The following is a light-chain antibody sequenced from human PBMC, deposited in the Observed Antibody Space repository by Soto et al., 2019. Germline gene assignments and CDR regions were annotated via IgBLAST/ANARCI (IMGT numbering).Light chain of an antibody. CDR1: SSDVGGYNY. J-gene: IGLJ1*01. V-gene: IGLV2-8*01. Sequence: QSALTQPPSASGSPGQSVAISCTGTSSDVGGYNYVSWHQLHPGKAPKLMIYEVNMRPSGVPDRFSGSKSGNTASLTVSGLRAEDEADYYCSSYAGSNNYVFGTGTKVT. CDR2: EVN. CDR3: SSYAGSNNYV.